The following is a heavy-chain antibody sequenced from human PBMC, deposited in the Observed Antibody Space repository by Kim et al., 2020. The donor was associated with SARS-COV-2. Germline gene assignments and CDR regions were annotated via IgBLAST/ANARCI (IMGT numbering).Heavy chain of an antibody. Sequence: ASVKVSCKVSGYTLTELSMHWVRQAPGKGLEWMGGFDPEDGETIYAQKFQGRVTMTEDTSTDTAYMELSSLRSEDTAVYYCATAGSGTTYLGAFDIWGQGTIVTVSS. CDR1: GYTLTELS. V-gene: IGHV1-24*01. D-gene: IGHD1-1*01. CDR3: ATAGSGTTYLGAFDI. J-gene: IGHJ3*02. CDR2: FDPEDGET.